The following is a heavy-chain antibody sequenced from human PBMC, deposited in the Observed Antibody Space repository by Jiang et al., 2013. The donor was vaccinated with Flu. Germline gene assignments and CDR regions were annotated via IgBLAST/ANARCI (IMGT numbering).Heavy chain of an antibody. V-gene: IGHV5-51*01. D-gene: IGHD3-3*01. Sequence: KKPGESLKISCEGFGYIFSTHWIGWVRQMPGRGLEWMGIIFPGDSNTQIPVRPSEAQVTISADKSVNTAYLHWSSLKASDTAMYYCARHPKPNFDFWSGPTNNWFDSWGQGTLVTVSS. CDR3: ARHPKPNFDFWSGPTNNWFDS. J-gene: IGHJ5*01. CDR1: GYIFSTHW. CDR2: IFPGDSNT.